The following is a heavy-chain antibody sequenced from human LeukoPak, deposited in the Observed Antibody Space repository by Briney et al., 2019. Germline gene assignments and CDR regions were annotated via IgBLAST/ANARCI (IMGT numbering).Heavy chain of an antibody. Sequence: GGSLRLSCAASGFTFSSYEMNWVRQAPGKGLEWVSSIRSGSSYIYYADSVKGRFTISRDNAKNSLYLQMNSLRAEDTAVYYCARDGHFDYWGQGTLVTVSS. V-gene: IGHV3-21*01. CDR1: GFTFSSYE. CDR3: ARDGHFDY. J-gene: IGHJ4*02. CDR2: IRSGSSYI.